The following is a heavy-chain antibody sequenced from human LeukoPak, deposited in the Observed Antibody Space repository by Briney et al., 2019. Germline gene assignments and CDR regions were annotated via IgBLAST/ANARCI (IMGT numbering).Heavy chain of an antibody. CDR2: IYTSGST. V-gene: IGHV4-4*07. CDR3: ARHSSSWYRGNWFDP. D-gene: IGHD6-13*01. CDR1: GGSISSYY. J-gene: IGHJ5*02. Sequence: PSETLSLTCTVSGGSISSYYWSWIRQPAGKGLEWIGRIYTSGSTNYNPSLKSRVTMSVDTSKNQFPLKLSSVTAADTAVYYCARHSSSWYRGNWFDPWGQGTLVTVSS.